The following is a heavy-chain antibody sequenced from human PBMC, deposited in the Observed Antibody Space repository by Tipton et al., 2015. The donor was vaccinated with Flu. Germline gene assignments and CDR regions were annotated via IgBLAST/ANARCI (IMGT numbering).Heavy chain of an antibody. D-gene: IGHD3-10*01. Sequence: SLRLSCAASGFTFGNSAMNWVRQAPGKGLEWVSSIIGNGGRAYYADSVKGRLIISRDNSKNTLYLQMNRLRPEDTAIYYCAKDRTEVSIGHIGYWGQGALVTVSS. CDR1: GFTFGNSA. CDR3: AKDRTEVSIGHIGY. J-gene: IGHJ4*02. CDR2: IIGNGGRA. V-gene: IGHV3-23*01.